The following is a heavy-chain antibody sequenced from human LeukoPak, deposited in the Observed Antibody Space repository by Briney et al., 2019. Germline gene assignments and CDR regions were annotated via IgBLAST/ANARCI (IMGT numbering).Heavy chain of an antibody. J-gene: IGHJ4*02. CDR2: IIPIFGTA. CDR3: ARGATSYYDSSGYYFDC. CDR1: GYTFTGYY. D-gene: IGHD3-22*01. Sequence: ASVKVSCKASGYTFTGYYMHWVRQAPGQGLEWMGGIIPIFGTANYAQKFQGRVTITADESTSTAYMELSSLRSEDTAVYYCARGATSYYDSSGYYFDCWGQGTLVTVSS. V-gene: IGHV1-69*13.